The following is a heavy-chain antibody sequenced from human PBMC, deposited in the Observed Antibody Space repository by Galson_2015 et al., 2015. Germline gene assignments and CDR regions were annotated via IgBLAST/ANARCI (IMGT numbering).Heavy chain of an antibody. V-gene: IGHV3-48*02. D-gene: IGHD5-18*01. CDR1: GFTFSSYS. CDR3: VRRHSYVLDP. CDR2: ISSSTSSI. J-gene: IGHJ5*02. Sequence: SLRLSCAASGFTFSSYSMNWVRQAPGKGLEWVSYISSSTSSIYYADSVKGRFTISRDNAKNSLYLQMNSLRDEDTAVYYCVRRHSYVLDPWGQGTLVTVSS.